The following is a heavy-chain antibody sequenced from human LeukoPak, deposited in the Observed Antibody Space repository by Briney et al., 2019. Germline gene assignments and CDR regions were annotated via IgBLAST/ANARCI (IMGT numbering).Heavy chain of an antibody. CDR3: AKGRGISRNDAFDI. Sequence: PGGSLRLSCAASGFTFSSYSMNWVRQAPGKGLEWVSSISSSSSYIYYADSVKGRFTISRDNSKNTLYLQMNSLRAEDTAVYYCAKGRGISRNDAFDIWGQGTMVTVSS. J-gene: IGHJ3*02. CDR2: ISSSSSYI. V-gene: IGHV3-21*04. CDR1: GFTFSSYS. D-gene: IGHD2-15*01.